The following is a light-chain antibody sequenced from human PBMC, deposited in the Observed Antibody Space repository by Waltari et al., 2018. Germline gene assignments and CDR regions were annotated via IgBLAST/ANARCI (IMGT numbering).Light chain of an antibody. J-gene: IGKJ1*01. Sequence: EIVLMQSPGTLSLSPGERATLSCRASQSVRGSLAWYQQKAGQAPRLLIYGASSRATGIPDRFSGSGSGTDFSLTISRLEPEDFAVYYCQHYVRLPATFGQGTKVEIK. CDR3: QHYVRLPAT. CDR1: QSVRGS. V-gene: IGKV3-20*01. CDR2: GAS.